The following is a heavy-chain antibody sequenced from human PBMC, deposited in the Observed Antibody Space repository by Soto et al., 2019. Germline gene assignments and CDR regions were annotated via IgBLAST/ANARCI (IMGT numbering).Heavy chain of an antibody. J-gene: IGHJ6*02. CDR3: TREGSAPYYYYGMDV. CDR1: GYTFTTYG. D-gene: IGHD3-10*01. Sequence: GASVKVSCKASGYTFTTYGSSWVRQAPGQGLEWLGWINTHNGNTNYAQNLQGRVIMTTDTSTNTAYMELRSLRSDDTAVYYCTREGSAPYYYYGMDVWGQGTTVTVSS. CDR2: INTHNGNT. V-gene: IGHV1-18*01.